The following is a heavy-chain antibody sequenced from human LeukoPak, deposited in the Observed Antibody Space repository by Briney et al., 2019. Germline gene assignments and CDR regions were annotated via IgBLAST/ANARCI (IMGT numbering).Heavy chain of an antibody. CDR1: GFTFSSYS. CDR2: ISSSSSYI. Sequence: GGSLRLSCAASGFTFSSYSMNWVRQAPGKGLEWVSSISSSSSYIYYADSVKGRFTISRDNAKNSLYLQMNSLRAEDTAVYYCARVRLEWLLGWFDPWGQGTLLTVSS. V-gene: IGHV3-21*01. D-gene: IGHD3-3*01. CDR3: ARVRLEWLLGWFDP. J-gene: IGHJ5*02.